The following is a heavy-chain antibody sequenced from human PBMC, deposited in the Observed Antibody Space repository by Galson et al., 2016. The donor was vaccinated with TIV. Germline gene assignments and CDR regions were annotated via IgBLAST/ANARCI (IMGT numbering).Heavy chain of an antibody. D-gene: IGHD3-22*01. CDR2: ICHTETT. J-gene: IGHJ5*02. CDR1: GYSISSGYY. Sequence: ETLSLTCAVSGYSISSGYYWGWVRQPPGKGLEWLGNICHTETTYYNPSLESRVSISVDTSKNQFSLRLSSVTAADTAVYHCVRIGMLRESCSCYACPGIFDTWGQGILVTVSS. V-gene: IGHV4-38-2*01. CDR3: VRIGMLRESCSCYACPGIFDT.